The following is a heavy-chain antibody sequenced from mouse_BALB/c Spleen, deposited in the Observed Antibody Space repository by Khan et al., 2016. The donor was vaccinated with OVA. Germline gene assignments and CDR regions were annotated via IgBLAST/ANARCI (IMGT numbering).Heavy chain of an antibody. D-gene: IGHD1-1*02. Sequence: EVELVESGGGLVKPGGSLKLSCAASGFTFSSFSMSWVRQTPEKGLEWVATISSGGDNTYYPDSVKGRFTISRDNAKNNLYLQMSSLRSEDTALYYCARSNYGAFAYWGQGTLVTVSA. CDR2: ISSGGDNT. CDR1: GFTFSSFS. J-gene: IGHJ3*01. V-gene: IGHV5-9*03. CDR3: ARSNYGAFAY.